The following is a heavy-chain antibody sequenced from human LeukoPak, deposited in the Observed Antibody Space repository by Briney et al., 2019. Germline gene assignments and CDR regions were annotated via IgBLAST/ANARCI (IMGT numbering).Heavy chain of an antibody. J-gene: IGHJ5*02. CDR2: IYYSGSI. D-gene: IGHD3-22*01. CDR3: AIYYDTSGYFA. V-gene: IGHV4-59*01. CDR1: GGSISSNY. Sequence: SEPLSLTCTVSGGSISSNYWSWIRQPPGKGLEWIGYIYYSGSINYNPSLKSRVTISVDTSKNQFSLKLSSVTAADTAVYYCAIYYDTSGYFAWGQGTLVTVSS.